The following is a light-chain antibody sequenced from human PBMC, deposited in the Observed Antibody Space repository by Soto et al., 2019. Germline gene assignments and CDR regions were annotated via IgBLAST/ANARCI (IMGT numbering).Light chain of an antibody. J-gene: IGKJ2*01. CDR1: LVIGSRS. CDR3: QQFGSSIPHT. V-gene: IGKV3-20*01. Sequence: EIVMPPSPGTLSLSPGERATISCRASLVIGSRSLSWYHQTSGQAPRLLIYGASSRATGIPDRFSGSGSGTAFTLTISRLESEDFGVYYCQQFGSSIPHTFGQGTKLEIK. CDR2: GAS.